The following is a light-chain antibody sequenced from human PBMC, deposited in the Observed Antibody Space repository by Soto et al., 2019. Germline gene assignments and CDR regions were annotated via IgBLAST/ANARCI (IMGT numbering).Light chain of an antibody. CDR3: QQYNNWPRT. Sequence: EIVMTQSPATLSVSPGERATLSCRASQSFSSNLAWYQQKPGQAPRLLIYGASTRATGVPARFSGSGYGTAYTLTISSLQSEDFAVYYCQQYNNWPRTFGQGTRLEIK. V-gene: IGKV3-15*01. J-gene: IGKJ5*01. CDR2: GAS. CDR1: QSFSSN.